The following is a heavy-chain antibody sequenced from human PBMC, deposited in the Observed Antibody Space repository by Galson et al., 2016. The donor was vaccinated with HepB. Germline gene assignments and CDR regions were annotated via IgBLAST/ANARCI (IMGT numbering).Heavy chain of an antibody. CDR1: GGSIHNYY. V-gene: IGHV4-59*01. D-gene: IGHD6-19*01. Sequence: SETLSLTCSVSGGSIHNYYWTWIRQSPGKGLEWIGNIYYSGNTNYNPSLKSRVTISLDTSKNQFSLKLSSVAAADKAVYYCARGSNLSNSGWFTVALDYWGQGTLVTVSS. CDR2: IYYSGNT. J-gene: IGHJ4*02. CDR3: ARGSNLSNSGWFTVALDY.